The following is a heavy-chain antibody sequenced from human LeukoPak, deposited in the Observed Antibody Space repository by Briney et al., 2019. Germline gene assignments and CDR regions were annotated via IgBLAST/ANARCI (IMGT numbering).Heavy chain of an antibody. V-gene: IGHV1-18*01. CDR3: ARDVKRITLMSCPDY. CDR1: GYAFNNYG. J-gene: IGHJ4*01. CDR2: ISAYNDKT. D-gene: IGHD3-22*01. Sequence: ASVKVSCTASGYAFNNYGITWVRQAPGQGLEWMGWISAYNDKTNYAQMLQDRVTMTTDTSTSTAYLELRSLRSDDTAIYYCARDVKRITLMSCPDYWGQGTLVTVSS.